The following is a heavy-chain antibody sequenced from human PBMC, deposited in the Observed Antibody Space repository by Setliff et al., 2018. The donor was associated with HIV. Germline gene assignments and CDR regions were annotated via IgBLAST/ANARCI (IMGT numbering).Heavy chain of an antibody. CDR1: GDSMSSSSYY. Sequence: ETLSLTCTVSGDSMSSSSYYWGWIRQPPGKGLEWIGSIFYSGNTYYKPSLKSRVTISVDTSKNQFSLKLSSVTAADTAVYYCARPQYPGYYFDYWGQGTLVTVS. CDR3: ARPQYPGYYFDY. CDR2: IFYSGNT. D-gene: IGHD2-2*01. V-gene: IGHV4-39*01. J-gene: IGHJ4*02.